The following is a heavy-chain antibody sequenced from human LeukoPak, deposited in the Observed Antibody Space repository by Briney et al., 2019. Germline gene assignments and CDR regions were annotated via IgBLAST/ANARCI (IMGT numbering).Heavy chain of an antibody. CDR3: AREHFDSSGPTPSPDAFDI. D-gene: IGHD3-22*01. CDR2: IYYSGNT. J-gene: IGHJ3*02. CDR1: GDSISSGDYY. V-gene: IGHV4-30-4*08. Sequence: TLSLTCTVSGDSISSGDYYWSWIRQPPGKGLEWIGYIYYSGNTYYNPSLQSRVTISVDTSKNQFSLKLSSVTAADTAVYYCAREHFDSSGPTPSPDAFDIWGQGTMVTVSS.